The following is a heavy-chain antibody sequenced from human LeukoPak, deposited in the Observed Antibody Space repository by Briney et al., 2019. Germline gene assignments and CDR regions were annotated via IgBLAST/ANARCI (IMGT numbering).Heavy chain of an antibody. CDR2: IKQDGSEK. J-gene: IGHJ4*02. Sequence: GGSLRLSCAASGFTFSSYWMSWVRQAPGKGLEWVANIKQDGSEKYYVDSVKGRFTISRDNAKNSLYLQMNSLGAEDTAVYYCASVMGYSYGAGFDYWGQGTLVTVSS. V-gene: IGHV3-7*01. CDR1: GFTFSSYW. D-gene: IGHD5-18*01. CDR3: ASVMGYSYGAGFDY.